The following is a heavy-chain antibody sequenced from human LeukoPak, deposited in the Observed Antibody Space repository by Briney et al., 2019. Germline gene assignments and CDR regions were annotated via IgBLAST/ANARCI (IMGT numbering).Heavy chain of an antibody. V-gene: IGHV3-30*01. Sequence: GGSLRLSCAASGFTFSSYAMHWVRQAPGKGLEWVAVISYDGSNKYYGDSVKGRFTISRDKSKNTLYLQMNSLRAEDTAVYYCAREIYYDSSGYYFADAFDIWGQGTMVTVSS. CDR1: GFTFSSYA. D-gene: IGHD3-22*01. J-gene: IGHJ3*02. CDR2: ISYDGSNK. CDR3: AREIYYDSSGYYFADAFDI.